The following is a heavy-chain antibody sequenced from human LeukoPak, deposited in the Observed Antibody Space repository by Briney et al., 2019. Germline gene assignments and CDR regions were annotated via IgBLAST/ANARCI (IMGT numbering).Heavy chain of an antibody. J-gene: IGHJ4*02. V-gene: IGHV4-59*08. CDR2: IYYSGST. Sequence: KPSETLSLTCTVSGGSISSYYWSWIRQPLGKGLEWIGDIYYSGSTNYNPSLKSRVTISVDTSKNQFSLRLSSVTAADTAVYYSARLASGSYGPLTPFDYWGQGTLVTVSS. CDR1: GGSISSYY. CDR3: ARLASGSYGPLTPFDY. D-gene: IGHD1-26*01.